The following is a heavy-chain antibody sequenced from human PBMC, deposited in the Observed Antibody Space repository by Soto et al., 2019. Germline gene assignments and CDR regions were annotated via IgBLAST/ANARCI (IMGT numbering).Heavy chain of an antibody. V-gene: IGHV4-59*08. Sequence: PSETLSLTCTVSGGSISSYYWSWIRQPPGKGLEWIGYIYFRGTTNYNPSPKSRVTISVDTSKNQFSLKLSSVTAADTAVYYCARHRAVAGIYYYYGMDVWGQGTTVTVS. J-gene: IGHJ6*02. D-gene: IGHD6-19*01. CDR1: GGSISSYY. CDR3: ARHRAVAGIYYYYGMDV. CDR2: IYFRGTT.